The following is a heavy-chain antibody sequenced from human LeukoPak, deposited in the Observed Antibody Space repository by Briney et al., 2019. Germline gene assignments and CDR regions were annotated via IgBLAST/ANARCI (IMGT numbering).Heavy chain of an antibody. V-gene: IGHV4-34*01. CDR3: ARVGIAARDGWFDP. CDR1: GGSFSGYY. J-gene: IGHJ5*02. Sequence: SETLSLTCAVYGGSFSGYYWSWIRQPPGKGLEWIGEINHSGSTNYNPSLKSRVTISVDTSKNQFSLKLSSVTAADTAVYYCARVGIAARDGWFDPWGQGTLVTVSS. CDR2: INHSGST. D-gene: IGHD6-6*01.